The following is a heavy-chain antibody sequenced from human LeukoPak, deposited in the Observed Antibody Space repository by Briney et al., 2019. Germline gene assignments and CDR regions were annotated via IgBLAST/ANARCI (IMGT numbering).Heavy chain of an antibody. CDR3: ARGYSSSWLGYFDY. Sequence: PGGSLRLSCAASGFTFSSYGIHWGRQAPGKGLEWVAVVSSDGSIKYYADSGKGRFTISRDTSKNTVYLQMNSLGTEDTAFYYCARGYSSSWLGYFDYWGQGTLVTVSS. D-gene: IGHD6-13*01. V-gene: IGHV3-30*03. J-gene: IGHJ4*02. CDR2: VSSDGSIK. CDR1: GFTFSSYG.